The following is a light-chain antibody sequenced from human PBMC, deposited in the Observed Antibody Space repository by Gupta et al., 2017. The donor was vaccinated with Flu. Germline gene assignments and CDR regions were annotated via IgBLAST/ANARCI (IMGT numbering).Light chain of an antibody. Sequence: PATLSLPPGERATLSCRASQKIANYIAWHLPKPGQAPRLLICDASKRATGLPARFSGSASAADFTLTIRIRAPEDSTVYCCQQWVDWPRTFGQGPKVEMK. J-gene: IGKJ2*01. CDR2: DAS. CDR3: QQWVDWPRT. V-gene: IGKV3-11*01. CDR1: QKIANY.